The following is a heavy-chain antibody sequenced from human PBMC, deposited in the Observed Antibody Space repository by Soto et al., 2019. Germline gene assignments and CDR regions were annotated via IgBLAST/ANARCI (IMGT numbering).Heavy chain of an antibody. J-gene: IGHJ5*02. CDR2: IYYSGST. D-gene: IGHD5-18*01. Sequence: PSETLSLTCTVSGGSISSYYWSWIRQPPGKGLEWIGYIYYSGSTYYNPSLKSRVTISVDTSKNQFSLKLSSVTAADTAVYYCARVPRSAGYSYGNNWFDPWGQGTLVTVSS. CDR3: ARVPRSAGYSYGNNWFDP. CDR1: GGSISSYY. V-gene: IGHV4-30-4*08.